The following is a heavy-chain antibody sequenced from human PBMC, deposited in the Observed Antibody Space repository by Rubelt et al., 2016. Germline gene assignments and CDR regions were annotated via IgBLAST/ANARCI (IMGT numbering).Heavy chain of an antibody. Sequence: QLQLQESGPGLVKPSETLSLTCTVSGGSISRSTYYWGWIRQPPGKGLEWIGSVYYSGSTYYNPSLKSRVTISVDTSKNQFSLKVNSVTAADTAVYYCTRDYDFWSHCSSYGMDVWGQGTTVTVSS. CDR3: TRDYDFWSHCSSYGMDV. D-gene: IGHD3-3*01. CDR2: VYYSGST. V-gene: IGHV4-39*02. J-gene: IGHJ6*02. CDR1: GGSISRSTYY.